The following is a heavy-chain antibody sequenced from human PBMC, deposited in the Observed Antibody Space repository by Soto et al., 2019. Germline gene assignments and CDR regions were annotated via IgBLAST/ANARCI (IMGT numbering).Heavy chain of an antibody. D-gene: IGHD3-10*01. CDR3: ARDGTRFGENAFDI. CDR2: IYYSGST. V-gene: IGHV4-31*03. J-gene: IGHJ3*02. Sequence: SETLSLTCTVSGGSISSGGYYWSWIRQHPGKGLEWIGYIYYSGSTYYNPSLKSRVTISVDTSKNQFSLKLSSVTAADTAVYYCARDGTRFGENAFDIWGQGTMVTVSS. CDR1: GGSISSGGYY.